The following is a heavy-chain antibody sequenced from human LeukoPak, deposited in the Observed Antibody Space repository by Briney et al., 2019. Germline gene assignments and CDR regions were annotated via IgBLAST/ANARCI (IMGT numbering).Heavy chain of an antibody. CDR1: GFTFCGYW. CDR3: TRYLNSGSYPDY. J-gene: IGHJ4*02. Sequence: GGSLRLSCAASGFTFCGYWMHWVRQAPGKGLVWVSRVNSDGSRTDYADSVKGRITISRDNAKNTLYLQMNSLRAEDTAVYYCTRYLNSGSYPDYWGQGTLVTVSS. D-gene: IGHD1-26*01. V-gene: IGHV3-74*01. CDR2: VNSDGSRT.